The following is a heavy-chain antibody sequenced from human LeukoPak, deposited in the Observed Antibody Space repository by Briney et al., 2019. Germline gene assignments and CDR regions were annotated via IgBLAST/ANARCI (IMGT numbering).Heavy chain of an antibody. J-gene: IGHJ5*02. D-gene: IGHD3-16*02. CDR3: ARGGRNSTWLYDFVWGGYRPPNYFDP. CDR1: GYTFTGYY. Sequence: GASVKVSCKASGYTFTGYYMHWVRQAPGQGLEWMGWINPNGGATKYAQKFQGRVTMTSDTSISTASMELSRLRSDDTAVYYCARGGRNSTWLYDFVWGGYRPPNYFDPWGQGTLVTVSS. V-gene: IGHV1-2*02. CDR2: INPNGGAT.